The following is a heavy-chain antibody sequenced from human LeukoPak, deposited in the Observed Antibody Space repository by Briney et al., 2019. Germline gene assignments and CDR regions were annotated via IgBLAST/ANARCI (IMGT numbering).Heavy chain of an antibody. V-gene: IGHV3-7*01. CDR1: GFTLNSHW. CDR2: INQDGSAK. D-gene: IGHD1-7*01. Sequence: GGSQRLSCAVSGFTLNSHWMSWVRQAPGKGLEWVANINQDGSAKYYVDSVRGRFTISRDNAKNSMYLQMNSLRAEDTAVYYCARWDIRGTAHQLDYWGQGTLVTVSS. CDR3: ARWDIRGTAHQLDY. J-gene: IGHJ4*02.